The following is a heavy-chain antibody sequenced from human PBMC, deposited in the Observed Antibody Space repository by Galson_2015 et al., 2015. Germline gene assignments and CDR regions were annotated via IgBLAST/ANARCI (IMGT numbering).Heavy chain of an antibody. CDR3: ARVARAAADWFDP. J-gene: IGHJ5*02. CDR1: GYTFTSYA. CDR2: INAGNGNT. Sequence: SVKVSCKASGYTFTSYAMHWVRQAPGQRLEWMGWINAGNGNTKYSQKFQGRVTITRDTSASTAYMELSSLRSEDTAVYYCARVARAAADWFDPWGQGTLVTVSS. V-gene: IGHV1-3*01. D-gene: IGHD6-13*01.